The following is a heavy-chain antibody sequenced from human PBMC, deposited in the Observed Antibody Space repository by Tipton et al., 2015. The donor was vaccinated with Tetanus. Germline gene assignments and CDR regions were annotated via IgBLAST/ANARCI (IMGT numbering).Heavy chain of an antibody. CDR1: GGSVNDGRFY. CDR2: IYYSGSA. Sequence: TLSVTCTVSGGSVNDGRFYWTWIRQPPGKALEWVAHIYYSGSATYNPSVASRATVSIDMSKNQFSLRLTSATAADTAVYYCARDRITGPTGCYYAMDVWGQGTTVTVSS. CDR3: ARDRITGPTGCYYAMDV. J-gene: IGHJ6*01. V-gene: IGHV4-61*01. D-gene: IGHD1-7*01.